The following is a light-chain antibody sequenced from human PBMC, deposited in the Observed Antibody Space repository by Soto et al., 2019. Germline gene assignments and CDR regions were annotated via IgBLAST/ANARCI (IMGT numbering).Light chain of an antibody. Sequence: QLFQERSRLRAAEGDTVSSSFGDSNGSSRWLAWYKQKRGKAPKILIYDASSLESGVPSRFSGSGSGTEFTLTIRSLQPDAFATYYCQSYNRGLTFGQGTQVDIK. J-gene: IGKJ1*01. CDR2: DAS. CDR3: QSYNRGLT. CDR1: NGSSRW. V-gene: IGKV1-5*01.